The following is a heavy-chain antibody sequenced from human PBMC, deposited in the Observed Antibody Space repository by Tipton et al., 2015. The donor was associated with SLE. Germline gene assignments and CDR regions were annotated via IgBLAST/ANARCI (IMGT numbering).Heavy chain of an antibody. V-gene: IGHV4-59*11. CDR3: ARDVPEYQLHYSGSSPSAWFDP. J-gene: IGHJ5*02. D-gene: IGHD1-26*01. Sequence: TLSLTCTVSGGSISSHYWSWIRQPPGKGLEWIGYISYSGSTNYNPSLKSRVTISVDTSKNQFSLKLSSVTAADTAVYYCARDVPEYQLHYSGSSPSAWFDPRGQGTLVTVSS. CDR2: ISYSGST. CDR1: GGSISSHY.